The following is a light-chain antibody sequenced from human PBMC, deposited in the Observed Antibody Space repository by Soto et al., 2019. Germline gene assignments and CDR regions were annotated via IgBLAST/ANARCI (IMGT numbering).Light chain of an antibody. Sequence: DLQMTQSPSTLSASVGDRVTITCRASQSVSTWLAWYQQKPGKAPKLLVYDTSTLESGVPSRFSGSGSGTEFTLTISRLQPDDFATYYCQQYHSYPRTFGGGTKVEIK. CDR1: QSVSTW. CDR3: QQYHSYPRT. CDR2: DTS. V-gene: IGKV1-5*01. J-gene: IGKJ4*01.